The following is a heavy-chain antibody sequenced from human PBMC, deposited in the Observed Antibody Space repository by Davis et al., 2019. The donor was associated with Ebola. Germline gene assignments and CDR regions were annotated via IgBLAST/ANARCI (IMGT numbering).Heavy chain of an antibody. CDR1: GFTFSGSA. V-gene: IGHV3-73*01. D-gene: IGHD2-2*01. Sequence: GESLKISCAASGFTFSGSAWNWVRQVPGKGLEWVGLIRSKLNSFATAYAESVRGRFTISRDDSKNAAYLEMNALKTEDTAVYFCTGPLGWCNATSCYDFWGRGTLVTVSS. J-gene: IGHJ4*02. CDR3: TGPLGWCNATSCYDF. CDR2: IRSKLNSFAT.